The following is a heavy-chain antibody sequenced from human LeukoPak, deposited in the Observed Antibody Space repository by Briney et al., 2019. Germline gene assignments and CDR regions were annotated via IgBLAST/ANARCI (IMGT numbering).Heavy chain of an antibody. CDR3: ARDVVVVPAAIHYGMDV. CDR1: GGSFSDYF. D-gene: IGHD2-2*01. J-gene: IGHJ6*02. Sequence: PSETLSLTCAVYGGSFSDYFWGWIRQPPGKGLEWIGEINHSGRTYYNPSLKSRVTISVDTSKNQFSLNPSSVTAADTAVYYYARDVVVVPAAIHYGMDVWGQGTTVTVSS. CDR2: INHSGRT. V-gene: IGHV4-34*01.